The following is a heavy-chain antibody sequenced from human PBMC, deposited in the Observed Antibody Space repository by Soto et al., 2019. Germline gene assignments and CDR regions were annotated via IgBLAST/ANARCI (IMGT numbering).Heavy chain of an antibody. D-gene: IGHD5-12*01. CDR2: IYSGDTT. V-gene: IGHV3-53*01. CDR3: AKDLGWPRPSYPDY. Sequence: GGSLRLSCAVSGFSVRANYMSWVRQAPGKGLEWVSVIYSGDTTYYADSVKGRFIISRDISKNILYLQMNILRAEDTAVYYCAKDLGWPRPSYPDYWGQGIRVTVSS. J-gene: IGHJ4*02. CDR1: GFSVRANY.